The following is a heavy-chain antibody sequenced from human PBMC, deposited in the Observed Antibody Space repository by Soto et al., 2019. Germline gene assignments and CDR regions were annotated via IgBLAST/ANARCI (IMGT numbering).Heavy chain of an antibody. Sequence: QVQLQESGPGLVKPSETLSLTCTVSGGSISSYYWSWIRQPPGKGLEWIGYIYYSGSTNYNPSLKSRVTISVDTSKNQFSLKLSSVTAADTAVYYCARMQGGRGSSLGYWGQGTLVTVSS. CDR1: GGSISSYY. D-gene: IGHD6-6*01. CDR2: IYYSGST. V-gene: IGHV4-59*08. CDR3: ARMQGGRGSSLGY. J-gene: IGHJ4*02.